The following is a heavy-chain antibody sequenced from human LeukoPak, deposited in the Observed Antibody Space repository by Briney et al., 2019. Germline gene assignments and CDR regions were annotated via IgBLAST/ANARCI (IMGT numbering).Heavy chain of an antibody. Sequence: GASVKVSCKASGGTFSSYAISWVRQAPGQGLEWMGGIIPIFGTANYAQKFQGRVTMTEDTSTDTAYMELSSLRSEDTAVYYCATRRIAARLEYYYYYMDVWGKGTTVTVSS. J-gene: IGHJ6*03. V-gene: IGHV1-69*06. CDR2: IIPIFGTA. D-gene: IGHD6-6*01. CDR3: ATRRIAARLEYYYYYMDV. CDR1: GGTFSSYA.